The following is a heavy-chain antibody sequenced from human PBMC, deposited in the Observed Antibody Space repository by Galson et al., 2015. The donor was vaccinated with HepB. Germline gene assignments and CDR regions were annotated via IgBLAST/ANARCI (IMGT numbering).Heavy chain of an antibody. J-gene: IGHJ6*02. V-gene: IGHV3-66*02. D-gene: IGHD1/OR15-1a*01. CDR1: GFTVSSNY. CDR2: IYSGGST. CDR3: ARDHDSNNRYYYYGMDV. Sequence: SLRLSCAASGFTVSSNYMSWVRQAPGKGLEWVSVIYSGGSTYYADSVKGRFTISRDNSKNTLYLQMNSLRAEDTAVYYCARDHDSNNRYYYYGMDVWGQGTTVTVSS.